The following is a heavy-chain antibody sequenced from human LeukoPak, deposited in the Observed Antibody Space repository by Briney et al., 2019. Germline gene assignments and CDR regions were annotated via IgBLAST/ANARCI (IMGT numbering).Heavy chain of an antibody. CDR2: IIPIFGTA. D-gene: IGHD3-16*02. J-gene: IGHJ3*02. Sequence: ASVKVSCKASGGTFSSYAISWVRQAPGQGLEWMGGIIPIFGTADYAQKFQGRVTITADKSTSTAYMELSSLRSEDTAVYYCARGRLRLGELSLGGSAFDIWGQGTMVTVSS. CDR1: GGTFSSYA. V-gene: IGHV1-69*06. CDR3: ARGRLRLGELSLGGSAFDI.